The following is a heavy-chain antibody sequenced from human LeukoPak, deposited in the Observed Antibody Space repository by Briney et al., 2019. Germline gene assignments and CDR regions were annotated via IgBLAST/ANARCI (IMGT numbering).Heavy chain of an antibody. CDR3: ARWRLVYYGSGSYSAYGMDV. CDR2: INHSGST. Sequence: SETLSLTCAVYGVSFSGYYWSWVRQPPGKGLEWLGEINHSGSTNYNPSLKSRVTISVDTSKNQFSLKLSSVTAADTAVYYCARWRLVYYGSGSYSAYGMDVWGKGTTVTVSS. CDR1: GVSFSGYY. V-gene: IGHV4-34*01. J-gene: IGHJ6*04. D-gene: IGHD3-10*01.